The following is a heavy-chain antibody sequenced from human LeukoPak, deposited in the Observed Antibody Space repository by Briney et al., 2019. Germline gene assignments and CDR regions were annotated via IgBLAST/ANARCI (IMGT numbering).Heavy chain of an antibody. Sequence: SETLSLTCTVSGGSISSSSYYWGWIRQPPGKGLEWIGSIYYSGSTYYNPSLKSRVTISVDTSKNQFSLKLSSVTAADTAVYYCARDLVQHWGAPPGGMDVWGQGTTVTVSS. CDR1: GGSISSSSYY. D-gene: IGHD3-16*01. CDR2: IYYSGST. V-gene: IGHV4-39*07. J-gene: IGHJ6*02. CDR3: ARDLVQHWGAPPGGMDV.